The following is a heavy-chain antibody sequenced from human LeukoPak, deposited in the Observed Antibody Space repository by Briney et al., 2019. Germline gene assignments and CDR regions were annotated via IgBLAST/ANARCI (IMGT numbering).Heavy chain of an antibody. J-gene: IGHJ5*02. V-gene: IGHV3-7*01. Sequence: PGGSLRLSCEASGFSMSVYWMSWVRQAPGKGLEWVGNIKQDGSERNYVDSVKGRFTISRDNAKKSLYLQMNSLRAEDQAVYYCAREGCSSTSCYMWGSRWLDPWGQGTLVTVSS. CDR2: IKQDGSER. CDR3: AREGCSSTSCYMWGSRWLDP. D-gene: IGHD2-2*02. CDR1: GFSMSVYW.